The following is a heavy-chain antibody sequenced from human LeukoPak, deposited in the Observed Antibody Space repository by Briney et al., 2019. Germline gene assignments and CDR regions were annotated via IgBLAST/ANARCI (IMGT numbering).Heavy chain of an antibody. CDR3: ALSSRDGYNLDY. V-gene: IGHV1-2*02. CDR2: INPYNGVT. CDR1: GYSFIGHY. Sequence: ASVTVSCKASGYSFIGHYLHWARQAPGQGLEWMGWINPYNGVTNYAQKFQGRVTMTRDTSISTANLELTRLRSDDTAVYFCALSSRDGYNLDYWGQGTLVTVSS. J-gene: IGHJ4*02. D-gene: IGHD5-24*01.